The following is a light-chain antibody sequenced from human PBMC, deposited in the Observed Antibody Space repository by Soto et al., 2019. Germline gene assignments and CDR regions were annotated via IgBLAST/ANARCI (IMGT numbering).Light chain of an antibody. V-gene: IGLV2-11*01. CDR3: CSYGGTLYV. CDR2: DVS. CDR1: SSDVDDYNY. Sequence: QSALTQPRSVSGSPGQSVTISCTGTSSDVDDYNYVSWFQQHPGKAPKLMIYDVSERPSGVPDRFSGSKSGNTASLTISGLQAEDEADYYCCSYGGTLYVFGTGTKATVL. J-gene: IGLJ1*01.